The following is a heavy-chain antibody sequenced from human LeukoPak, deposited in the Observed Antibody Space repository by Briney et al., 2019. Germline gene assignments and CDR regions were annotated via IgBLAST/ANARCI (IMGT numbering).Heavy chain of an antibody. CDR3: TRDHYYDSSGYYFLDY. J-gene: IGHJ4*02. CDR1: GGSISIFY. D-gene: IGHD3-22*01. Sequence: SETLSLTCTLSGGSISIFYWSCIREPGGKGLECIGRIYNSGNTNYNPSLKSRVTISVDKSKNQFSLKLSSVTAADTAVYYCTRDHYYDSSGYYFLDYWGQGTLVTVSS. CDR2: IYNSGNT. V-gene: IGHV4-4*07.